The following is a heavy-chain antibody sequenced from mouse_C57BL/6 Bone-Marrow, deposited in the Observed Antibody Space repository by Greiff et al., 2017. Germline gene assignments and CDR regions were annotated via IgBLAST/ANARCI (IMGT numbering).Heavy chain of an antibody. CDR2: ISSGGDYI. D-gene: IGHD1-1*01. V-gene: IGHV5-9-1*02. CDR1: GFTFSSYA. J-gene: IGHJ4*01. CDR3: TREEGTITTVVAPYAMDY. Sequence: EVQGVESGEGLVKPGGSLKLSCAASGFTFSSYAMSWVRQTPEKRLEWVAYISSGGDYIYYADTVKGRFTISRDNARNTLYLQMSSLKSEDTAMYYCTREEGTITTVVAPYAMDYWGQGTSVTVSS.